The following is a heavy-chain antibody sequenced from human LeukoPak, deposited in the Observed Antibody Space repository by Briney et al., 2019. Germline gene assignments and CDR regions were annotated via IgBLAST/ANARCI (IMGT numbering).Heavy chain of an antibody. CDR2: INPNSGGT. CDR3: ARGLPPRRNYDSSGYYSYYFDY. CDR1: GGTFSSYA. Sequence: GASVKVSCKASGGTFSSYAISWVRQAPGQGLEWMGWINPNSGGTNYAQKFQGRVTMTRDTSISTAYMGLSRLRSDDTAVYYCARGLPPRRNYDSSGYYSYYFDYWGQGTLVTVSS. J-gene: IGHJ4*02. D-gene: IGHD3-22*01. V-gene: IGHV1-2*02.